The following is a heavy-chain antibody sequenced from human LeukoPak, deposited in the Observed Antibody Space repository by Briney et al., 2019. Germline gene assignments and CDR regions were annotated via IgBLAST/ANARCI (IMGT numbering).Heavy chain of an antibody. V-gene: IGHV4-61*02. J-gene: IGHJ6*03. Sequence: SETLSLTCTVSGGSVSSGNYYWNWIPQPAGKGLEWIGRIYTSASTDYNPSLKSRVTISVDTSKNQFSLKLSSVTAADTAVYYCATAIGDTYYYYYMDVWGKGTTVTVSS. CDR2: IYTSAST. D-gene: IGHD2-2*01. CDR3: ATAIGDTYYYYYMDV. CDR1: GGSVSSGNYY.